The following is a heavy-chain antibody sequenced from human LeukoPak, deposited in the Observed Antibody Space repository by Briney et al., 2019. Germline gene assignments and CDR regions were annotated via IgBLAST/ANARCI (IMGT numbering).Heavy chain of an antibody. J-gene: IGHJ4*02. CDR1: GGSISSYY. Sequence: SETLSLTCTVSGGSISSYYWSWIRQPAGKGLEWIGRIYTSGSTNYNPSLKSRVTMSVDTSKNQFSLKLSSVTAADTAVYYCAREVLLRRYYDNSGYYGYWGQGTLVTVSS. CDR2: IYTSGST. CDR3: AREVLLRRYYDNSGYYGY. D-gene: IGHD3-22*01. V-gene: IGHV4-4*07.